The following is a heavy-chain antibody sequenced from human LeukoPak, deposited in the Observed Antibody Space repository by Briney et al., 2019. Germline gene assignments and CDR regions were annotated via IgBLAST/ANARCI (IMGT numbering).Heavy chain of an antibody. CDR1: GFTFSSYW. D-gene: IGHD1-14*01. Sequence: GGSLRLSCAASGFTFSSYWMSWVRQAPGKGLEWLANIKQDGSEKYCVDSVKGRFTISRDNAKNSLYLQMNSLRAEDTAVYYCARGGRNSFFRFDYWGQGTLVTVSS. CDR2: IKQDGSEK. CDR3: ARGGRNSFFRFDY. V-gene: IGHV3-7*01. J-gene: IGHJ4*02.